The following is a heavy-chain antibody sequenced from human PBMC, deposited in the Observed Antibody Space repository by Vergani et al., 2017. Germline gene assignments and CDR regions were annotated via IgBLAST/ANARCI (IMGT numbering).Heavy chain of an antibody. CDR2: ISSSGSTI. CDR3: ARDSTLIIAAAGTGWFDP. CDR1: GFSFSDYY. Sequence: VQLLESGGGLVQPGGSLRLSCAASGFSFSDYYMSWIRQAPGKGLEWVSYISSSGSTIYYADSLKGRFTISRDNAKNSLYLQMNSLRGEDTAVYYCARDSTLIIAAAGTGWFDPWGQGTLVTVSS. J-gene: IGHJ5*02. V-gene: IGHV3-11*01. D-gene: IGHD6-13*01.